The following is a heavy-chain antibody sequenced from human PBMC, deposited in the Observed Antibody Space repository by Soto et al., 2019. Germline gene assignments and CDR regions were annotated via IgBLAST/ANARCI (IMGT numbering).Heavy chain of an antibody. Sequence: GGSLRLSCAASGFTFSSYSMNWVRQAPGKGLEWVSSISSSSSYIYYADSVKGRFTISRDNAKNSLYLQMNSLRAEDTAVYYCARGEWNDFWSGYYGTRWFDPWGQGTLVTVSS. CDR3: ARGEWNDFWSGYYGTRWFDP. J-gene: IGHJ5*02. CDR2: ISSSSSYI. V-gene: IGHV3-21*01. CDR1: GFTFSSYS. D-gene: IGHD3-3*01.